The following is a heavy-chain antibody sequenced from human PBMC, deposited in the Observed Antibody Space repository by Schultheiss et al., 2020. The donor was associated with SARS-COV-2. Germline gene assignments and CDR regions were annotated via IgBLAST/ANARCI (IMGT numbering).Heavy chain of an antibody. CDR2: INHSGST. Sequence: SQTLSLTCTVSGGSISSYYWSWIRQLPGVGLEWIGEINHSGSTNYNPSLKSRVTISVDTSKNQFSLKLSSVTAADTAVYYCARKVRYYDFWSGYSDYYGMDVWGQGTTVTVSS. J-gene: IGHJ6*02. D-gene: IGHD3-3*01. V-gene: IGHV4-34*01. CDR1: GGSISSYY. CDR3: ARKVRYYDFWSGYSDYYGMDV.